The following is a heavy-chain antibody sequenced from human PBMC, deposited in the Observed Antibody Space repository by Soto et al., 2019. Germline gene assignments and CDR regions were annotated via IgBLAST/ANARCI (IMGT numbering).Heavy chain of an antibody. D-gene: IGHD2-15*01. CDR3: AADLPGHGGGYEFDY. V-gene: IGHV3-73*01. Sequence: GGALRLSCAGSGVPFRGSAKPLVRQASGKKMEWVGRIRSKANSYATAYAASVKGRFTISRDDSKNTVYLQMNSLRTEDTALYYCAADLPGHGGGYEFDYWGQGTPVTVSS. CDR2: IRSKANSYAT. CDR1: GVPFRGSA. J-gene: IGHJ4*01.